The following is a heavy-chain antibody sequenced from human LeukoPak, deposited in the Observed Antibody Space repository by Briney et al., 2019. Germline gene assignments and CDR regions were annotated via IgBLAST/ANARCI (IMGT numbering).Heavy chain of an antibody. CDR2: IYSGGST. CDR3: ARDLREYDYVWGSYLLGY. V-gene: IGHV3-53*01. J-gene: IGHJ4*02. Sequence: PGGSLRLSCAASGFTFSSYGMHWVRQAPGKGLEWVSVIYSGGSTYYADSVKGRFTISRDNSKNTLYLQMNSLRAEDTAVYYCARDLREYDYVWGSYLLGYWGQGTLVTVSS. D-gene: IGHD3-16*02. CDR1: GFTFSSYG.